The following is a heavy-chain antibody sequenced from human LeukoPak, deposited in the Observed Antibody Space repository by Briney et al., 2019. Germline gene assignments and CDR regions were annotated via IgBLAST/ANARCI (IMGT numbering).Heavy chain of an antibody. J-gene: IGHJ4*02. Sequence: GGSLRLSCAASGFTFSSYPMTWVRQAPGKGPEWVSFISDSGGITYYADSVKGRFTISRDNSKNTLYLRMNSLRAEDTAVYYCAKNTQYSGYYDCWGQGTLVAVSS. D-gene: IGHD6-6*01. V-gene: IGHV3-23*01. CDR2: ISDSGGIT. CDR1: GFTFSSYP. CDR3: AKNTQYSGYYDC.